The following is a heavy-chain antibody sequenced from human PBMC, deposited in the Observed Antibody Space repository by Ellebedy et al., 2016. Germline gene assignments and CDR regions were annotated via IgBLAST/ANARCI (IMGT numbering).Heavy chain of an antibody. V-gene: IGHV3-21*04. CDR1: GFTFSSYS. CDR3: AKEAPWGGSYYNY. D-gene: IGHD3-16*01. CDR2: ISSSSSYI. J-gene: IGHJ4*02. Sequence: GGSLRLSXSASGFTFSSYSMNWVRQAPGKGLEWVSSISSSSSYIYYADSVKGRFTISRDNSKNILYLYMNSLRAEDTALYYCAKEAPWGGSYYNYWGQGILVTVSA.